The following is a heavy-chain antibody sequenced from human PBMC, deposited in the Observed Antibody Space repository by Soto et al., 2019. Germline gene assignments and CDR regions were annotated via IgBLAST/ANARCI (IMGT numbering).Heavy chain of an antibody. J-gene: IGHJ4*02. CDR2: ISSNGGST. Sequence: GGSLRLSCSVSGFTLSNYAMHWVRRAPGKGLEYAASISSNGGSTYYAQSVKGRFTISRDNSKNMLYLQMSSLRVEDTAVYYCVKDRYVDFWGQGTLVTVSS. V-gene: IGHV3-64D*06. CDR1: GFTLSNYA. CDR3: VKDRYVDF.